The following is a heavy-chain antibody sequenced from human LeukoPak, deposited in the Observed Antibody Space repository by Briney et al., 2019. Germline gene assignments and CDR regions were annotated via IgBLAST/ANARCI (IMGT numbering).Heavy chain of an antibody. CDR3: ARVNRYFDI. J-gene: IGHJ3*02. Sequence: GGSLRLSCAASGFTFSSYAMSWVRQAPGKGLEWVSVIYSGGSTYYADSVKGRFTISRDNSKNTLYLQMNSLRAEDTAVYYCARVNRYFDIWGQGTMVTVSS. CDR2: IYSGGST. CDR1: GFTFSSYA. V-gene: IGHV3-53*01. D-gene: IGHD2/OR15-2a*01.